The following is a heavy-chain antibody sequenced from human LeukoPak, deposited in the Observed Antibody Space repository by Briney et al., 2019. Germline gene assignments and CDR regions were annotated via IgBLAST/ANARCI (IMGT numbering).Heavy chain of an antibody. Sequence: ETSETLSLTCAVYGGSFSGYYWSWIRQPPGKGLEWIGEINHSGSTNYNPSLKSRVTISVDTSKNQFSLKLNSVTDADTALYYCARYSGSWREGWFDPWGQGTLVTVSS. D-gene: IGHD1-26*01. V-gene: IGHV4-34*01. CDR3: ARYSGSWREGWFDP. CDR2: INHSGST. J-gene: IGHJ5*02. CDR1: GGSFSGYY.